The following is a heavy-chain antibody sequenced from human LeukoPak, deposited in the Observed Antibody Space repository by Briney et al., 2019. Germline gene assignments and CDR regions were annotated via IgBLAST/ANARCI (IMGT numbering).Heavy chain of an antibody. Sequence: SETLSLTCTVSGGSISSYYWSWIRQPPAKGLEWIGDVYSRGNTNYNPSLKGRVTISVDTSKNQFSLRLRSVTAADTALYYCARSPIYDSSGCYFDYWGQGTLVTVSS. CDR1: GGSISSYY. CDR2: VYSRGNT. J-gene: IGHJ4*02. D-gene: IGHD3-22*01. CDR3: ARSPIYDSSGCYFDY. V-gene: IGHV4-59*01.